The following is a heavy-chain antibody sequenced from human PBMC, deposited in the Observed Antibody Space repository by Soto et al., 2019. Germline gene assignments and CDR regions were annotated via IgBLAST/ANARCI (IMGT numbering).Heavy chain of an antibody. J-gene: IGHJ4*02. CDR2: LSGSGGHT. CDR3: AKYVVLEFLNYINF. D-gene: IGHD1-1*01. CDR1: GFTFSNFA. V-gene: IGHV3-23*01. Sequence: GGSLRLSCAASGFTFSNFAMCWVRQAPGKGLEWVAALSGSGGHTYYADSVKGRFTISRDNSKNSLYLQMNSLTAEDTAIYYCAKYVVLEFLNYINFWGQGTLVTVSS.